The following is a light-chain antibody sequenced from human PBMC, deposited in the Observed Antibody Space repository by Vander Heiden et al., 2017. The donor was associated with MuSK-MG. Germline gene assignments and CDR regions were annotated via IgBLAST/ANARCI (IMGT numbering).Light chain of an antibody. V-gene: IGKV1-39*01. Sequence: DIQMTQSPSSLSASVGDRVTITCRASQSISSYLNWYQQKPGKAPKLLIYAASSLQSGVPSRFSGSGYGTDFTLTISSRQPEDFASYYCQQNDSNPLFTFGQGTKLDIK. CDR3: QQNDSNPLFT. J-gene: IGKJ2*01. CDR1: QSISSY. CDR2: AAS.